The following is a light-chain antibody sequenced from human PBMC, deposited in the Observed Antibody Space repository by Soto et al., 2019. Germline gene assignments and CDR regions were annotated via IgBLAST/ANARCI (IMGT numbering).Light chain of an antibody. CDR3: QQYGNSPLT. V-gene: IGKV3-20*01. J-gene: IGKJ4*01. Sequence: ETVLTQSPGTLSLSPGERATLSRRASHIVSINYLAWYQQKPGQAPRLLIYGASSRATGIPDRFSGSGSGTDFTLTISRLEPEDYAVYYCQQYGNSPLTFGGGTKVDIK. CDR1: HIVSINY. CDR2: GAS.